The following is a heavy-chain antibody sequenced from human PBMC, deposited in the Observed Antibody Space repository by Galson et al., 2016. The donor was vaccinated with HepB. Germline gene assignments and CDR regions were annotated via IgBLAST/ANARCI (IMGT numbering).Heavy chain of an antibody. Sequence: PALVKPTQTLTLTCTVSGFSLNTSGMRVSWIRQPPGKTLEWLAHIDWEDDKLYSTSLRTRLNIPRDTSKNRVVLIMTNIDPVDAGTYYCVRTERKTAYDYWGQGTLVTVSS. J-gene: IGHJ4*02. CDR3: VRTERKTAYDY. CDR1: GFSLNTSGMR. V-gene: IGHV2-70*04. CDR2: IDWEDDK. D-gene: IGHD5-24*01.